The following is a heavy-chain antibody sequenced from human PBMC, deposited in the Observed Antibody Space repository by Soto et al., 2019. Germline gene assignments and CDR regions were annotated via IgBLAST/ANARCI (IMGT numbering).Heavy chain of an antibody. J-gene: IGHJ4*02. Sequence: QVQLVESGGGVVQPGNSLRLSCAGSGFPFSAEAMHWVRQAPGKGLEWVAAISYDGNNKNHADSVKGRFTVSRDNSKNTLYLQLYSVRPEDTAVYYGAGDYSSGWCLDYWGQGSLVTVSS. CDR1: GFPFSAEA. CDR3: AGDYSSGWCLDY. CDR2: ISYDGNNK. D-gene: IGHD6-13*01. V-gene: IGHV3-30-3*01.